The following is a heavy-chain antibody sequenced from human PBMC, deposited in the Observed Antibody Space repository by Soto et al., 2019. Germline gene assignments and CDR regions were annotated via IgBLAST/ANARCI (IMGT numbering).Heavy chain of an antibody. V-gene: IGHV3-23*01. D-gene: IGHD2-15*01. Sequence: GGSLRLSCAASGFTFSSYAMSWVRQAPGKGLEWVSAISGSGGSTYYADSVKGLFTISRDNNKNTVYLQMNSLRAEDTAVYYCAKDSPVGVPLLRDLHDWGQGTLVTVSS. CDR2: ISGSGGST. J-gene: IGHJ1*01. CDR1: GFTFSSYA. CDR3: AKDSPVGVPLLRDLHD.